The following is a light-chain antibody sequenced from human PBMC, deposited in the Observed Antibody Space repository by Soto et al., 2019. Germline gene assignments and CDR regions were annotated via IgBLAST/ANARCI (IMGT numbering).Light chain of an antibody. CDR1: NSNIGAGYD. CDR2: RNN. V-gene: IGLV1-40*01. J-gene: IGLJ2*01. Sequence: QSVLTQPPSVSGAPGQRVIISCTGSNSNIGAGYDVYWYQHLPGTAPKLLIYRNNNRPSGVPDRFSGSKSGTSVSLAITGLQAEDEADYYCQSSDSSLNAVVFGGGTKLTVL. CDR3: QSSDSSLNAVV.